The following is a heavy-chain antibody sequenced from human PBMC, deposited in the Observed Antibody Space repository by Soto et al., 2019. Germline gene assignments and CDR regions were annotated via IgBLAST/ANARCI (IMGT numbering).Heavy chain of an antibody. D-gene: IGHD4-4*01. Sequence: GGSLRLSCAVSGFTFTTYAMSWVRQAPGKGLEWVAAVGGSGATTYYTDSVKGRFTISRDNSNNMLYLQMNSLRDEDSAIYYCAKDWAVTRGYFDYWGQGALVTVSS. CDR3: AKDWAVTRGYFDY. CDR2: VGGSGATT. J-gene: IGHJ4*02. CDR1: GFTFTTYA. V-gene: IGHV3-23*01.